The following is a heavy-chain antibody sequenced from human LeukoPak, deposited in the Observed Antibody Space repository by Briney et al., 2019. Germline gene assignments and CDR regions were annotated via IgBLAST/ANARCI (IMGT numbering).Heavy chain of an antibody. Sequence: GGSLRLSCAASGFTFSNSAMSWVRQAPGKALEWVSTLSGSGITTYYADSVKGRFTISRDNSKNTLYLQMSSLRAEDTAVYYCAKGIYSSGWSYFDYWGHGTLVTVSS. CDR2: LSGSGITT. CDR3: AKGIYSSGWSYFDY. V-gene: IGHV3-23*01. CDR1: GFTFSNSA. D-gene: IGHD6-19*01. J-gene: IGHJ4*01.